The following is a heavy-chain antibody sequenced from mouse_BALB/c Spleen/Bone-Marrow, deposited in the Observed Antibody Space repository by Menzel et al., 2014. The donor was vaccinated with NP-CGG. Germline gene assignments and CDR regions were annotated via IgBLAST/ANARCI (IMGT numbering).Heavy chain of an antibody. J-gene: IGHJ3*01. CDR3: ARDVGYGNYFVY. Sequence: EVKLQESGGGSVQPGDSLRLSCATSGFTFSDFYMEWVRQPPGKRLEWIAASRNKAKYYTTEYSASVKGRFIVSRDTSQSVLYLQMNALRAVDTAIYYCARDVGYGNYFVYWGQGTLVTVSA. CDR2: SRNKAKYYTT. D-gene: IGHD2-10*02. CDR1: GFTFSDFY. V-gene: IGHV7-1*02.